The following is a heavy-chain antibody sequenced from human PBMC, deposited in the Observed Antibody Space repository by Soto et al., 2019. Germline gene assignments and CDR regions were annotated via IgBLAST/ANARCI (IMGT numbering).Heavy chain of an antibody. CDR2: IYYSGST. CDR3: ARAYGDYGDAVFDY. D-gene: IGHD4-17*01. J-gene: IGHJ4*02. Sequence: SETLSLTCTVSGGSISSYYWSWIRQPPGKGLEWIGYIYYSGSTNYNPSLKSRVTISVDTSKNQFSLKLSSVTAADTAVYYCARAYGDYGDAVFDYWGQGTLVTVSS. V-gene: IGHV4-59*01. CDR1: GGSISSYY.